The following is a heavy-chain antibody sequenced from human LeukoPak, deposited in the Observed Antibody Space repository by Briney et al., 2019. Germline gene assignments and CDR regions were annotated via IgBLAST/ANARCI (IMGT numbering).Heavy chain of an antibody. J-gene: IGHJ4*02. V-gene: IGHV3-33*01. D-gene: IGHD2-21*02. CDR1: GFTFSSYG. CDR2: IWYDGSNK. Sequence: GGSLRLSCAASGFTFSSYGMHWVRQAPAKGLEWVAVIWYDGSNKYYADSVKGRFTISRDNSKNTLYLQMNSLRAEDTAVYYCARDLCGGDCRSLDYWGQGTLVTVSS. CDR3: ARDLCGGDCRSLDY.